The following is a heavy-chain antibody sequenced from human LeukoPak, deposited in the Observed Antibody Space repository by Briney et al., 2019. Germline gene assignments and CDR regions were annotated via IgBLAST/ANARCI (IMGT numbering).Heavy chain of an antibody. CDR3: ARDRAGPGDY. CDR2: INSDGST. J-gene: IGHJ4*02. D-gene: IGHD1-1*01. V-gene: IGHV3-74*01. CDR1: GFTFSRYW. Sequence: GGSLRLSCVASGFTFSRYWMHWVRQAPGKGLVWVSRINSDGSTIYADSVKGRFTISGDDAKNTLYLQMNSLTADDTAVYYCARDRAGPGDYWGQGTLVTVSS.